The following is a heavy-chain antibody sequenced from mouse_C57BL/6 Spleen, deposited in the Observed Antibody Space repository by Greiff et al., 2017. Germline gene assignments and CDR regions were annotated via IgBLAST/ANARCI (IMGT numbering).Heavy chain of an antibody. D-gene: IGHD4-1*01. CDR1: GYTFTSYW. J-gene: IGHJ2*01. CDR2: IDPSDSGT. CDR3: ARELTGTFDY. Sequence: QVQLQQSGAELVRPGSSVKLSCKASGYTFTSYWMHWVKQRPIQGLEWIGNIDPSDSGTHYNQKFKDKATLTVDKSSSTAYMQLSSLTSENSAVYYCARELTGTFDYWGQGTTLTVSS. V-gene: IGHV1-52*01.